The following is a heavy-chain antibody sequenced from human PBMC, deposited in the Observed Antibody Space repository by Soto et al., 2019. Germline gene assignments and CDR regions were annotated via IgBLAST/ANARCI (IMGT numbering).Heavy chain of an antibody. V-gene: IGHV4-34*01. CDR3: ARKRWSPRSLWFDP. CDR1: GGSFSGYY. CDR2: INPSGGT. D-gene: IGHD2-15*01. Sequence: QVQLQQWGAGLLKPSETLSLTCAVYGGSFSGYYWSWIRQPPGKGLEWIGEINPSGGTNYNPSLKSRVTISVDTSKNQCSLKLGSVTAAGTAVYYCARKRWSPRSLWFDPWGQGTLVTVSS. J-gene: IGHJ5*02.